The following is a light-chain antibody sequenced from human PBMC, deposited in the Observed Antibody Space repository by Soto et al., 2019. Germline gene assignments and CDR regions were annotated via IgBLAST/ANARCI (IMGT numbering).Light chain of an antibody. V-gene: IGKV1-39*01. CDR3: QQSNSAPIT. J-gene: IGKJ5*01. Sequence: DIQMTQSPSSLSASVGDRVTISCPASQNIYRYLNRYQQRTGKAPKLLIYAASSLQSGVPSRFSGSVSGTDFTLTISSLHPENFATYYCQQSNSAPITFGQGTRLEIK. CDR1: QNIYRY. CDR2: AAS.